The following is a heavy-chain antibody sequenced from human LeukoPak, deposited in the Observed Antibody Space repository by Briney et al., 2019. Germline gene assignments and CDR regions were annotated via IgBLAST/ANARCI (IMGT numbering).Heavy chain of an antibody. CDR2: ISSSSSTI. CDR1: GFTFSDYY. CDR3: ARDSLYCSGGSCYGWTYYFDY. D-gene: IGHD2-15*01. Sequence: GGSLRLSCAASGFTFSDYYMSWVRQAPGKGLEWVSYISSSSSTIYYADSVKGRFTISRDNAKNSLYLQMNSLRAEDTAVYYYARDSLYCSGGSCYGWTYYFDYWGQGTLVTVSS. J-gene: IGHJ4*02. V-gene: IGHV3-11*04.